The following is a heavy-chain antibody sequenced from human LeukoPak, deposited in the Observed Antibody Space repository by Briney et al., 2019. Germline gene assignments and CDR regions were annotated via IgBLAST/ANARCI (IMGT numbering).Heavy chain of an antibody. CDR1: GGSFSGYY. V-gene: IGHV4-34*01. D-gene: IGHD3-22*01. J-gene: IGHJ4*02. CDR3: ARGYDSSGYYFDY. CDR2: INHSGGT. Sequence: SETLSLTCAVSGGSFSGYYWSWIRQPPGKGLEWIGEINHSGGTNYNPSLKSRVTISVDTSKNQFSLKLSSVTAADTAVYYCARGYDSSGYYFDYWGQGTLVTVSS.